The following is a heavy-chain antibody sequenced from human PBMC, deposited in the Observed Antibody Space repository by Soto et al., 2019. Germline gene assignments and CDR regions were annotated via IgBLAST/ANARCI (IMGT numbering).Heavy chain of an antibody. CDR2: IWYDGSSK. V-gene: IGHV3-33*01. J-gene: IGHJ4*02. CDR1: GFTFRNHA. CDR3: ARDQDVVIIKDY. D-gene: IGHD2-15*01. Sequence: GESLRLSCAASGFTFRNHAMHWVRQAPGKGLEWVALIWYDGSSKYYADSVKGRFTISRDNSKNTLYLEMNSLRAEDTAIYYCARDQDVVIIKDYWGQGTLVTVSS.